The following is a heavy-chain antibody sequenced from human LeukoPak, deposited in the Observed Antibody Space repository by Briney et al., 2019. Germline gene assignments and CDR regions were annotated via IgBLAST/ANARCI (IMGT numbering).Heavy chain of an antibody. CDR1: GGSFSGYY. CDR2: IKHSGST. CDR3: ARVEMATIRS. V-gene: IGHV4-34*01. D-gene: IGHD5-24*01. Sequence: SETLSLTCAVYGGSFSGYYWSWIRQPPGKGLEWIGEIKHSGSTNYNPSLKSRVTISVDTSKNQFSLKLSSVTAADTAVYYCARVEMATIRSWGQGTLVTVSS. J-gene: IGHJ4*02.